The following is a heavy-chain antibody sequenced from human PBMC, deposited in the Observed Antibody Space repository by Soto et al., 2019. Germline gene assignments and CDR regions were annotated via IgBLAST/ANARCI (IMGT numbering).Heavy chain of an antibody. V-gene: IGHV3-30-3*01. Sequence: PGGSLRLSCAASGFTFSSYAMHWVRQAPGKGLEWVAVISYDGSNKYYADSVKGRFTISRDNSKNTLYLQMNSLRAEDTAVYYCARDSPSGYIDYWGQGTLVTVSS. J-gene: IGHJ4*02. D-gene: IGHD3-22*01. CDR3: ARDSPSGYIDY. CDR2: ISYDGSNK. CDR1: GFTFSSYA.